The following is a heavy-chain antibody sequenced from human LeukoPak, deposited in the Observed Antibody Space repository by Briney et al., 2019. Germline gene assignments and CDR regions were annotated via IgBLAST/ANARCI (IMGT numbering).Heavy chain of an antibody. J-gene: IGHJ4*02. D-gene: IGHD1-1*01. CDR1: DFTFA. CDR2: INGRGDGS. CDR3: VRMRGPERRHCFDY. Sequence: GGSLRLSCVVSDFTFAVSWVRQAPGKGLEWISTINGRGDGSFHADSVKGRFTISRDTSKNTLYLHMSSLRAADTAMYFCVRMRGPERRHCFDYWSQGALLIVSS. V-gene: IGHV3-23*01.